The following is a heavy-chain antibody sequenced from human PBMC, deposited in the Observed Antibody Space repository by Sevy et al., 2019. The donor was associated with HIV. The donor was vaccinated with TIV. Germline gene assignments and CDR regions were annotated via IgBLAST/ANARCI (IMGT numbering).Heavy chain of an antibody. CDR2: ISYDGSNK. CDR1: GFTFSSYA. D-gene: IGHD3-10*01. V-gene: IGHV3-30-3*01. Sequence: GGSLRLSCAASGFTFSSYAMHWVRQAPGKGLEWVAVISYDGSNKYYADSVKGRFTISRDNSKNTLYLKMNSRRAEDTAVYYCARDLTGGGLDYWGQGTLVTVSS. J-gene: IGHJ4*02. CDR3: ARDLTGGGLDY.